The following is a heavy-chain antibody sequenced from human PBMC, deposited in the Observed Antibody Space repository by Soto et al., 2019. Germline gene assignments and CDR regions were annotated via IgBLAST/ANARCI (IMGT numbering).Heavy chain of an antibody. J-gene: IGHJ4*02. CDR1: GDTTSSADFF. D-gene: IGHD4-17*01. CDR3: ARIRSTYGDYFAS. CDR2: VYFSGFT. V-gene: IGHV4-30-4*01. Sequence: QLHLQESGPGLVKPSQTLSLACTVSGDTTSSADFFWSWLRQPPGEGLEWIGYVYFSGFTQSNPSLKSRLSMSVDPSKNQVSLKLSSVTAADTAVYYCARIRSTYGDYFASWGQGTLVTVSS.